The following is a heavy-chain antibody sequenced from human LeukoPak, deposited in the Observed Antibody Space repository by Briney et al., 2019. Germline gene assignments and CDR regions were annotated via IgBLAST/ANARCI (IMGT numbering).Heavy chain of an antibody. Sequence: GGSLRLSCAASGLTLSTYWMGWVRQAPGKGLEWVANIKQDGSEKYYVDSVKGRFTISRDNAQNSVYLQMNSLRVEDTAVYYCAREGAQVPGIAVYWGQGTLVTVSS. CDR3: AREGAQVPGIAVY. CDR1: GLTLSTYW. CDR2: IKQDGSEK. J-gene: IGHJ4*02. D-gene: IGHD6-19*01. V-gene: IGHV3-7*01.